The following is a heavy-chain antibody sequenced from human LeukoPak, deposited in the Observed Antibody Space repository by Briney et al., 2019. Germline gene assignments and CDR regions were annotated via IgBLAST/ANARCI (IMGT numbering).Heavy chain of an antibody. Sequence: SVKVSCKASGGTFSSYAISWVRQAPGQGLEWMGGIIPIFGTANYAKKFQGRVTITADESTSTAYMELSSLRSEDTAVYYCARDRTTVTTSYYYYYMDVWGKGTTVTVSS. J-gene: IGHJ6*03. CDR3: ARDRTTVTTSYYYYYMDV. CDR1: GGTFSSYA. CDR2: IIPIFGTA. V-gene: IGHV1-69*13. D-gene: IGHD4-11*01.